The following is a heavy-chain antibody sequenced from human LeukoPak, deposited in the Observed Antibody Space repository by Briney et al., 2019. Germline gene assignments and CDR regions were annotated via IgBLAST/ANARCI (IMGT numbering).Heavy chain of an antibody. V-gene: IGHV3-33*01. Sequence: GGSLRLSCAASGFTFSTYGMHWVRQAPGKRLEWVAVTWYDGSYKYYGDSVKGRFTISRDNSKNTLYLQMNSLRAEDTAVYYCARDRRGDYWGQGTLVTVSS. J-gene: IGHJ4*02. CDR2: TWYDGSYK. CDR3: ARDRRGDY. CDR1: GFTFSTYG.